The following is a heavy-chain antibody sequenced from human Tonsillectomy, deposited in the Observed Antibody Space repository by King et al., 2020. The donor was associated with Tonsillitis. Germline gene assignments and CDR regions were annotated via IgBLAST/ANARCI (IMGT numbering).Heavy chain of an antibody. Sequence: VQLVQSGAEVKKPGASVKVSCKASGYTFTGYYMHWVRQAPGQGLEWMGWINPNSGGTNYAQKFQGWVTMTRDTSISTAYMELSRLRSEDTAVYYCARVAVGDYSNFDYWGQGTLVTVSS. V-gene: IGHV1-2*04. D-gene: IGHD4-11*01. CDR3: ARVAVGDYSNFDY. CDR2: INPNSGGT. J-gene: IGHJ4*02. CDR1: GYTFTGYY.